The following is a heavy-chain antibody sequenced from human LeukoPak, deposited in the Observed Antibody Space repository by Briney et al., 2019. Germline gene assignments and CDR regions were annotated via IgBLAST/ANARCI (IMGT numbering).Heavy chain of an antibody. Sequence: PSETLSLTCTVSGGSISSGGYYWSWIRQHPGKGLEWIGYIYYSGSTYYNPSLKSRVTISVDTSKNQFSLKLSSVTAADTAVYYCARGRMGAAALDIWGQGTMVTVSS. D-gene: IGHD3-16*01. V-gene: IGHV4-31*03. CDR2: IYYSGST. CDR3: ARGRMGAAALDI. CDR1: GGSISSGGYY. J-gene: IGHJ3*02.